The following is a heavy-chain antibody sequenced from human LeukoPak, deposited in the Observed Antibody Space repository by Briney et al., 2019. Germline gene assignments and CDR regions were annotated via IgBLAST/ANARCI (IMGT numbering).Heavy chain of an antibody. D-gene: IGHD6-19*01. CDR1: GFTFSSYS. Sequence: PGGSLRLSCAASGFTFSSYSMNWVRQAPGKGLEWVSSISSSSSYIYYADSVKGRFTISRDNAKNSLYLQMNSLRAEDTAVYYCARVAEGAIGHFDYWGQGTLVTVSS. J-gene: IGHJ4*02. CDR3: ARVAEGAIGHFDY. V-gene: IGHV3-21*01. CDR2: ISSSSSYI.